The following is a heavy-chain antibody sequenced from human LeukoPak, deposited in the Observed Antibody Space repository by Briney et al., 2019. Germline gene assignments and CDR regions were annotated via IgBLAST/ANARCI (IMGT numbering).Heavy chain of an antibody. CDR1: GYTFTGYY. V-gene: IGHV1-18*04. D-gene: IGHD2-8*01. CDR3: ARFGRNGRGNY. Sequence: ASVKVSCKASGYTFTGYYMHWVRQAPGQGLEWMGWISAYNGNTNYAQKLQGRVTMTTDTSTSTAYMELRSLRSDDTAVYYCARFGRNGRGNYWGQGTLVTVSS. J-gene: IGHJ4*02. CDR2: ISAYNGNT.